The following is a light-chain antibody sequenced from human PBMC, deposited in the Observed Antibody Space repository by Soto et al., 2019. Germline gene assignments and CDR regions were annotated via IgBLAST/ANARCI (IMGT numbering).Light chain of an antibody. CDR1: SSNIGSNA. J-gene: IGLJ2*01. V-gene: IGLV1-44*01. CDR3: ATWDDSLNGVV. Sequence: QPVLTQPPSVSGTPGQRVIISCSGSSSNIGSNAVNWYQQLPGTAPKLLMASSNQRPSGVPDRFSGPKSGTSASLAISGLQSEDEADYYCATWDDSLNGVVFGGGTQLTVL. CDR2: SSN.